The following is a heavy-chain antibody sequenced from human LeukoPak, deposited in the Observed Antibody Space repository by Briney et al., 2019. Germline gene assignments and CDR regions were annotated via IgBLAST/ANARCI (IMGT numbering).Heavy chain of an antibody. J-gene: IGHJ4*02. V-gene: IGHV3-30-3*01. CDR2: ISYDGSNK. D-gene: IGHD6-19*01. Sequence: GRSLRLSCAASGFTFSSYAMHWVRQAPGKGLEWVAVISYDGSNKYYADSVKGRFTFSRDNSKNTLYLQMNSLRAEDTAVYYCARDSFIAVNGLGYWGQGTLVTVSS. CDR1: GFTFSSYA. CDR3: ARDSFIAVNGLGY.